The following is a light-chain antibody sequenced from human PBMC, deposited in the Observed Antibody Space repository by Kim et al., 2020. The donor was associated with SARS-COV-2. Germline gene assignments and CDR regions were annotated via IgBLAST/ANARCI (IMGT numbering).Light chain of an antibody. CDR1: QDISND. J-gene: IGKJ1*01. CDR3: QKYNAAPWT. CDR2: GAS. V-gene: IGKV1-27*01. Sequence: APVGDRVTIPCRAGQDISNDLAWYQQKPGKVPNLLIYGASTLQSGVPSRFSGSGSGTDFTLTISSLQPEDVATYYCQKYNAAPWTFGQGTKVDIK.